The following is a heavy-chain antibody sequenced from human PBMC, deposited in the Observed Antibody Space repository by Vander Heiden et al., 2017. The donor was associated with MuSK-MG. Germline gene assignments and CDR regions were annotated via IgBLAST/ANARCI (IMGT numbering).Heavy chain of an antibody. Sequence: EVQPVQSGAEVRKPGESLKISCKGSGYYFTNFWIGWVRQMPGKGLEWMGSVYPGDSDTRYSNSFQGQFTSSADKSIRTAYLQWSSLKDSDTAIYSCAGLPRSIFDSRGDLPFGGNHFDNWGQGTPVTVSS. CDR2: VYPGDSDT. CDR1: GYYFTNFW. D-gene: IGHD3-22*01. J-gene: IGHJ4*02. CDR3: AGLPRSIFDSRGDLPFGGNHFDN. V-gene: IGHV5-51*01.